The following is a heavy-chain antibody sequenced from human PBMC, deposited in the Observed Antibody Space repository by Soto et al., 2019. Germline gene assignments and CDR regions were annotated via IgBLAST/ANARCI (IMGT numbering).Heavy chain of an antibody. D-gene: IGHD3-9*01. V-gene: IGHV3-74*01. CDR2: IKSDGGRI. Sequence: PGGSLRLSCAASGFIFSDYWMYWVRQAPGKGLVWVSRIKSDGGRISYADSVKGRFTISRDNAKNTLYLQMNYLRVEGTALYYCARDLGKYDRYYFDYWGQGTLVTVSS. CDR3: ARDLGKYDRYYFDY. CDR1: GFIFSDYW. J-gene: IGHJ4*02.